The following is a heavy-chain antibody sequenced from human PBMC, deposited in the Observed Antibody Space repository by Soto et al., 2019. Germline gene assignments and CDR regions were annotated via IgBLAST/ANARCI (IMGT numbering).Heavy chain of an antibody. Sequence: HPGGSLRLSCAASGFTFSSYWMHWVRQAPGKGLVWVSRINSDGSSTSYADSVKGRFTISRDNAKNTLYLQMNSLRAEDTAVYYCARGSSWYYYYYYGMDVWGQGTTVTVSS. D-gene: IGHD6-13*01. CDR3: ARGSSWYYYYYYGMDV. CDR2: INSDGSST. CDR1: GFTFSSYW. V-gene: IGHV3-74*01. J-gene: IGHJ6*02.